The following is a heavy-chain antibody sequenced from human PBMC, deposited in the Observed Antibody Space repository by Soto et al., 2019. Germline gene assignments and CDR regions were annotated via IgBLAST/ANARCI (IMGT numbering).Heavy chain of an antibody. Sequence: GGSLRLSCAASGFTFSSYGMHWVRQAPGKGLEWVAVIWYDGSNKYYADSVKGRFTISRDNSKNTLYLQMNSLRAEDTAVYYCARESEWWTFDYWGQGTLVTVSS. V-gene: IGHV3-33*01. CDR1: GFTFSSYG. CDR2: IWYDGSNK. D-gene: IGHD2-8*01. CDR3: ARESEWWTFDY. J-gene: IGHJ4*02.